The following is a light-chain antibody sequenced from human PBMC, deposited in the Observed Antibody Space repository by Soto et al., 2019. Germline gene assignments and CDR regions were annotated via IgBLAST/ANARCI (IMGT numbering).Light chain of an antibody. V-gene: IGLV1-47*01. CDR3: AAWEDSLLV. CDR2: RNN. Sequence: QSVLTQPPSASGTPGQTVTISCSGSSSNIGSAYIYWYQHLPGTAPKLLIYRNNQRPSGVPDRFSASKSGTSASLSISGLRSEDDADYYCAAWEDSLLVFGGVTKLTVL. J-gene: IGLJ2*01. CDR1: SSNIGSAY.